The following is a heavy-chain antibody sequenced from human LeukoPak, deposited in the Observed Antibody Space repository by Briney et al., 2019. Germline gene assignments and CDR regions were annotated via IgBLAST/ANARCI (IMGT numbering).Heavy chain of an antibody. D-gene: IGHD3-10*01. CDR2: INPNSGGT. CDR3: ASDYYGSKSSSFDP. Sequence: ASVKVSCKAFGYTFTSNYMHWVRQAPGQGLEWMGWINPNSGGTNYAQKFQGRVTMTRDTSISTAYMELSRLRSDDTAVYYCASDYYGSKSSSFDPWGQGTLVTVSS. CDR1: GYTFTSNY. V-gene: IGHV1-2*02. J-gene: IGHJ5*02.